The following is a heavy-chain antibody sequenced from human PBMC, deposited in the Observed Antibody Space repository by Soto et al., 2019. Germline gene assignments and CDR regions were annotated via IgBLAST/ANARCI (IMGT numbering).Heavy chain of an antibody. CDR3: ARAGYYDSSGADAFDI. CDR2: IYYSGST. CDR1: GGSISSYY. J-gene: IGHJ3*02. D-gene: IGHD3-22*01. Sequence: PSETLSLTCTVSGGSISSYYWSWIRQPPGKGLEWIGYIYYSGSTNYSPSLKSRVTISVDTSKNQFSLKLSSVTAADTAVYYCARAGYYDSSGADAFDIWGQGTMVTVSS. V-gene: IGHV4-59*01.